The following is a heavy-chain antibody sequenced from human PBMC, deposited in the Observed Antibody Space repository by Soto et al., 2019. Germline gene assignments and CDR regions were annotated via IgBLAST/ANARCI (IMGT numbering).Heavy chain of an antibody. CDR1: GGSISSGGYY. CDR3: ARSSTSANYFDS. V-gene: IGHV4-31*03. CDR2: IYYSGST. J-gene: IGHJ4*02. Sequence: PSETLSLTCTVSGGSISSGGYYWSWIRQHPGKGLEWIGYIYYSGSTYYNPSLKSRVTISVDTSKNQFSLKLSSVTAADTAVYYCARSSTSANYFDSCGQGTLFTVSS. D-gene: IGHD2-2*01.